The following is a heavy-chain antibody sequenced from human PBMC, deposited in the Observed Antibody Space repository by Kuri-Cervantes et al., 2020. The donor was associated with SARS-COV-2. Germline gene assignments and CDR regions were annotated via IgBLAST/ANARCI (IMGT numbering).Heavy chain of an antibody. V-gene: IGHV1-18*04. D-gene: IGHD1-26*01. CDR2: ISAYNGNT. Sequence: ASVKVSCKASGYTFTSYYMHWVRQAPGQGLEWMGWISAYNGNTNYAQKLQGRVTMTTDTSTSTAYMELRSLRSDDTAVHYCARGLDSGSYLSPWGADYWGQGTLVTVSS. J-gene: IGHJ4*02. CDR1: GYTFTSYY. CDR3: ARGLDSGSYLSPWGADY.